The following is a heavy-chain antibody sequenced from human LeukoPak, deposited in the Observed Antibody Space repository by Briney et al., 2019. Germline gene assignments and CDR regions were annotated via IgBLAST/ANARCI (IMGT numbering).Heavy chain of an antibody. J-gene: IGHJ5*02. V-gene: IGHV3-74*01. Sequence: GGSLRLSCAASGFTFSNYWMHWVRQLPVPGKGLVWVSRISSDGHSTRYASSVRGRFTISRDNSKNTLYLQMGSLRAEDMAVYYCARGPALHSKWVGGRWFDPWGQGTLVTVSS. D-gene: IGHD1-26*01. CDR1: GFTFSNYW. CDR3: ARGPALHSKWVGGRWFDP. CDR2: ISSDGHST.